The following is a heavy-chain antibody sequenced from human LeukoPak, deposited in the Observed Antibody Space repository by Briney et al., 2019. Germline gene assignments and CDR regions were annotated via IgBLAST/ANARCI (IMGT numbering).Heavy chain of an antibody. CDR1: GFIVSSNY. J-gene: IGHJ6*02. CDR2: MYSGGTT. CDR3: ARGMFDSSGSYYYFYYPMDV. D-gene: IGHD3-22*01. Sequence: PGGSLRLSCAASGFIVSSNYMSWVRQAPGKGLEWVSVMYSGGTTYYADSVKGRFTISRDNSKNTLYLQMNSLRAEDTAVYYCARGMFDSSGSYYYFYYPMDVWGHGTTVTVSS. V-gene: IGHV3-53*01.